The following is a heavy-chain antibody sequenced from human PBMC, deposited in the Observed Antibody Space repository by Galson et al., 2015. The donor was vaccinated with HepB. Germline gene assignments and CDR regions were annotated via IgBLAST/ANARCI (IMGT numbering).Heavy chain of an antibody. CDR2: ISSSGSTI. D-gene: IGHD3-3*01. CDR3: ARDHRSLYYDFWGGPPLPYYYGMDV. J-gene: IGHJ6*02. V-gene: IGHV3-48*03. CDR1: GFTFSSYE. Sequence: SLRLSCAASGFTFSSYEMNWVRQAPGKGLEWVSYISSSGSTIYNADSVKGRFTISRDNAKNSLYLQMNSLRAEDTAVYYCARDHRSLYYDFWGGPPLPYYYGMDVWGPGTTVTVSS.